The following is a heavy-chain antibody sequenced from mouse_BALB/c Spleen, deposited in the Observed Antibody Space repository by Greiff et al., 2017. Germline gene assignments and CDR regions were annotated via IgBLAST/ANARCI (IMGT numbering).Heavy chain of an antibody. CDR2: ILPGSGST. V-gene: IGHV1-9*01. D-gene: IGHD2-14*01. Sequence: VQLQQSGAELMKPGASVKISCKATGYTFSSYWIEWVKQRPGHGLEWIGEILPGSGSTNYNEKFKGKATFTADTSSNTAYMQLSSLTSEDSAVYYCARRGHRYDGLGYWGQGTTLTVSS. J-gene: IGHJ2*01. CDR3: ARRGHRYDGLGY. CDR1: GYTFSSYW.